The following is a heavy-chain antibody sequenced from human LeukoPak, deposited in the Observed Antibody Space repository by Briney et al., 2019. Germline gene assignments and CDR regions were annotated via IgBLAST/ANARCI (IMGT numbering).Heavy chain of an antibody. Sequence: GGSLRLSCAASGFTFSTYSMNWVRQAPGKGLEWVSYISSGSTTIDYADSVKGRFTISRDNSKDTLYLQMNSLRAEDTAIYYCVKGSAVYSWNFDYWGQGTLVTVSS. CDR3: VKGSAVYSWNFDY. CDR1: GFTFSTYS. CDR2: ISSGSTTI. V-gene: IGHV3-48*01. D-gene: IGHD3-3*01. J-gene: IGHJ4*02.